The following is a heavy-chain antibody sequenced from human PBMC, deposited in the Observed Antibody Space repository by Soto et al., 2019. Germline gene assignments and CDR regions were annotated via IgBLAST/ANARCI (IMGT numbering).Heavy chain of an antibody. CDR3: AGGPRTVWFDP. CDR2: IYYSGST. D-gene: IGHD6-25*01. Sequence: SETLSLTCTVSGGSISSYCWSWIRQPPGKGLEWIGYIYYSGSTNYNPSLKSRVTISVDTSKNQFSLKLSSVTAADTAVYYCAGGPRTVWFDPRGQGTLDTVSS. V-gene: IGHV4-59*08. J-gene: IGHJ5*02. CDR1: GGSISSYC.